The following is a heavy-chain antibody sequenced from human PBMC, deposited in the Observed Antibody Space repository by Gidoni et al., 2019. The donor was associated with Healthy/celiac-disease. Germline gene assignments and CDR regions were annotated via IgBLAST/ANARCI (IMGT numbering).Heavy chain of an antibody. Sequence: QLQLQESAPGLVKPSETLSLTCTVSGGSISSSSYYWGWIRQPPGKGLEWIGSIYYSGSSYYNPSLKSRVTISVDTSKNQFSLKLSSVTAADTAVYYCARVKGISSYGDYSLSCDYWGQGTMVTVSS. CDR2: IYYSGSS. CDR3: ARVKGISSYGDYSLSCDY. CDR1: GGSISSSSYY. J-gene: IGHJ4*02. V-gene: IGHV4-39*07. D-gene: IGHD4-17*01.